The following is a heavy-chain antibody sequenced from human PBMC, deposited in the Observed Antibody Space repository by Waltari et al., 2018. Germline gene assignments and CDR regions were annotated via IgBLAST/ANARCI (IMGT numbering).Heavy chain of an antibody. D-gene: IGHD6-19*01. V-gene: IGHV1-2*02. CDR3: ARMRVVAGTGYYYYGMDV. J-gene: IGHJ6*02. Sequence: QVQLVQSGAEVKKPGASVKVSCKASGYTFTGYYMHWVRQAPGQGMEWTGWINPNSGGTDYAQKCQGRVTMTRDTSISTAYMELSRLRSDDTAVYYCARMRVVAGTGYYYYGMDVWGQGTTVTVSS. CDR1: GYTFTGYY. CDR2: INPNSGGT.